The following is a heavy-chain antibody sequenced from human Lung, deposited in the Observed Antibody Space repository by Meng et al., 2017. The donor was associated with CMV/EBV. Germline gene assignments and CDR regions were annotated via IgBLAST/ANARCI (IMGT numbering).Heavy chain of an antibody. V-gene: IGHV4-39*01. CDR1: GGSISSSSYY. D-gene: IGHD6-19*01. CDR2: IYYSGST. J-gene: IGHJ4*02. CDR3: ARPDDSSGWYMPFDY. Sequence: SETXSLXXTVSGGSISSSSYYWGWIRQPPGKGLEWIGSIYYSGSTYYNPSLKSRVTISVDTSKNQFSLKLSSVTAADTAVYYCARPDDSSGWYMPFDYWGQGTLVXVSS.